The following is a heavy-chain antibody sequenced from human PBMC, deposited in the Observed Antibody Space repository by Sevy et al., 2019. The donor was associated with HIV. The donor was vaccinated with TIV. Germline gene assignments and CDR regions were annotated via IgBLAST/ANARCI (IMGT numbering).Heavy chain of an antibody. CDR2: IYSDGTT. CDR3: ARGKSGYGYALNY. J-gene: IGHJ4*02. CDR1: GFTVSSNY. Sequence: GGSLRLSCAASGFTVSSNYMTWVRQVPGKGLEGVSVIYSDGTTYHADSVKDRFTISGDNSKNTLYLQMNSVRAEDTAVYYCARGKSGYGYALNYWGQGTLGTVSS. D-gene: IGHD5-18*01. V-gene: IGHV3-66*01.